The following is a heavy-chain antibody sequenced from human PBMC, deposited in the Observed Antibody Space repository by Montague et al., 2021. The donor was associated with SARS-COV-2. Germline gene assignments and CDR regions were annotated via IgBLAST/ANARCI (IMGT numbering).Heavy chain of an antibody. CDR1: GDSISSYY. Sequence: SETLSLTCSVSGDSISSYYWSWIRQSPGKGLEWTGYIHSTGRTKYNSSLKSRVTISVDTPKNQFSLRLTSVTPADTAVYYCARDPGDFNFYGLDVWGQGTTVTVSS. D-gene: IGHD3-16*01. CDR3: ARDPGDFNFYGLDV. J-gene: IGHJ6*02. CDR2: IHSTGRT. V-gene: IGHV4-59*01.